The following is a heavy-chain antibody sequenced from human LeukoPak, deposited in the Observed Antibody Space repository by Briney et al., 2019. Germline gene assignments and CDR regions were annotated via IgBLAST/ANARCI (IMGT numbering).Heavy chain of an antibody. D-gene: IGHD2-8*01. Sequence: PGGSLRLSCAASGFTFSSYAMSWVRQAPGKGLERVSSISDFVDNTYYADSVKGRFTISRDNSEKSLYLQMSSLRVEDTAVYYCAKGKINHNGAFDAWGQGTRVTVSS. CDR2: ISDFVDNT. J-gene: IGHJ3*01. CDR3: AKGKINHNGAFDA. CDR1: GFTFSSYA. V-gene: IGHV3-23*01.